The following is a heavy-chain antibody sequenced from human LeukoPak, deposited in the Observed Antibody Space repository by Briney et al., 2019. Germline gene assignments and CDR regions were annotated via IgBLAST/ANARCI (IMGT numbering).Heavy chain of an antibody. V-gene: IGHV1-2*02. CDR1: GYTFTGYY. Sequence: ASVKVSCKASGYTFTGYYMYWVRQAPGQGLEWMGWMNPHSGGTNYAQKFQGRVTMTGDTSITTAYMELSRLRSDDTAVYYCTSRDSGYGDFDYWGQGTLVTVSS. CDR3: TSRDSGYGDFDY. CDR2: MNPHSGGT. J-gene: IGHJ4*02. D-gene: IGHD5-12*01.